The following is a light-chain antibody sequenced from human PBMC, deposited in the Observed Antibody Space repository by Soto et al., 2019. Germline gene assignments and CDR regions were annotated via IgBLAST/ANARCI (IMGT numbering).Light chain of an antibody. Sequence: DIQMTQSPSSLSASVRDRVTITCRASQGISNYLAWYQQKPGKVPKLLIYAASTLQAGVPSRFSGSGSGTDFTITISRLQPEDVATYYCQKYDSAPWTFGQGTKVEIK. CDR1: QGISNY. V-gene: IGKV1-27*01. J-gene: IGKJ1*01. CDR2: AAS. CDR3: QKYDSAPWT.